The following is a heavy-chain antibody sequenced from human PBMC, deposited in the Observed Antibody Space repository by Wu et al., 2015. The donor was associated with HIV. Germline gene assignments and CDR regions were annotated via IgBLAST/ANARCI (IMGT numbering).Heavy chain of an antibody. CDR1: GYTFTSYY. J-gene: IGHJ5*02. Sequence: QVQLVQSGAEVKKPGASVKVSCKASGYTFTSYYMHWVRQAPGQGLEWMGIIDPSDGTTTYAQKFQGRVTMTRDTSTSTVSMELSSLRFEDTAVYYCARRAYDSSGNWFDPWGQGTLVTVSS. D-gene: IGHD3-22*01. CDR2: IDPSDGTT. CDR3: ARRAYDSSGNWFDP. V-gene: IGHV1-46*01.